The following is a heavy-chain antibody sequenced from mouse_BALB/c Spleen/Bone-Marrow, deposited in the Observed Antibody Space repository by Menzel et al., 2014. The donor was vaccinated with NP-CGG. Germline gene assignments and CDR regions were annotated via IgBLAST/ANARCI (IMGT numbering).Heavy chain of an antibody. CDR1: GYSITSGYS. V-gene: IGHV3-1*02. D-gene: IGHD2-3*01. J-gene: IGHJ2*01. Sequence: EVQLVESGPDLVKPSQSLSLTCTVTGYSITSGYSWHWIRQFPGNKLEWMGFIYYSGGSNYNPSLKSRVSISRDTSKNQFFRQLNSVTSEDAATYYCARHDGYFDYWAQGTTLTVSS. CDR2: IYYSGGS. CDR3: ARHDGYFDY.